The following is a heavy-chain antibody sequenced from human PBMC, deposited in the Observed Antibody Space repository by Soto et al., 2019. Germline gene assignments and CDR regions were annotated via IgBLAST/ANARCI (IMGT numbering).Heavy chain of an antibody. Sequence: SQTLSLTCAISGDSVASNTASWNWIRQSPSRGLEWLGRTYFRSKWYNDYAVSVKSRIIINPDTSNNQFSLQLNSVTPEDTAVYFCAKVVNLGPNPRYPLAPSAQGTIVPVSS. CDR1: GDSVASNTAS. V-gene: IGHV6-1*01. D-gene: IGHD1-26*01. CDR3: AKVVNLGPNPRYPLAP. CDR2: TYFRSKWYN. J-gene: IGHJ5*02.